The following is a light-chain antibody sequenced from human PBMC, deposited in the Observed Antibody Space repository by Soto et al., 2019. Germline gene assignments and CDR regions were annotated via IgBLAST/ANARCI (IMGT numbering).Light chain of an antibody. CDR1: SSDVGGYNY. J-gene: IGLJ2*01. Sequence: QSVLTQPPSASGSPGQSVTTSCTGTSSDVGGYNYVSWYQQHPGKAPKLMIYEVSKRPSGVPDRSSGSKSGNTAALTVSALQDEEEDAYYCSSYAGSNNLGVFGGGTKLTVL. V-gene: IGLV2-8*01. CDR2: EVS. CDR3: SSYAGSNNLGV.